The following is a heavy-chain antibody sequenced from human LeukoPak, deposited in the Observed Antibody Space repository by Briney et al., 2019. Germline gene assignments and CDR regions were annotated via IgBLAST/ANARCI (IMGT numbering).Heavy chain of an antibody. CDR1: GGTFSSYA. V-gene: IGHV1-69*13. CDR2: IIPIFGTA. J-gene: IGHJ4*02. D-gene: IGHD6-19*01. CDR3: ARNSDIAVADY. Sequence: GASVKVSCKSSGGTFSSYATSWVRQVPGQGLEWMGGIIPIFGTANYAQKFQGRVTITADESTSTAYMELSSLRSEDTAVYYCARNSDIAVADYWGQGTLVTVSS.